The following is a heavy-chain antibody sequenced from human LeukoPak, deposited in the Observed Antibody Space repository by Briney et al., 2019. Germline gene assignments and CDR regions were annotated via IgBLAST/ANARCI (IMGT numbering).Heavy chain of an antibody. CDR1: GGSISSGDYY. Sequence: PSQTLSLTCTVSGGSISSGDYYWSWIRQPPGKGLEWIGYIYYSGSTNYNPSLKSRVTISVDTSKDQFSLKLSSVTAADTAVYYCARIHYDILTGYTEGAFDIWGQGTMVTVSS. V-gene: IGHV4-30-4*01. J-gene: IGHJ3*02. CDR3: ARIHYDILTGYTEGAFDI. CDR2: IYYSGST. D-gene: IGHD3-9*01.